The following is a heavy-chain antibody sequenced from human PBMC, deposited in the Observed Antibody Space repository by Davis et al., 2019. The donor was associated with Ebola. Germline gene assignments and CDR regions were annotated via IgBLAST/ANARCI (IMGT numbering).Heavy chain of an antibody. D-gene: IGHD4-23*01. CDR2: IKEDGGEK. CDR3: AQQLGDYGGNALRY. J-gene: IGHJ4*02. V-gene: IGHV3-7*01. CDR1: GLIFNNYW. Sequence: GESLKISCAASGLIFNNYWMSWIRQAPGKGPEWVAIIKEDGGEKYYVDSVKGRFTISRDNAKNSLFLQMDSLRAEDTAVYYCAQQLGDYGGNALRYWGQGTLVTVSS.